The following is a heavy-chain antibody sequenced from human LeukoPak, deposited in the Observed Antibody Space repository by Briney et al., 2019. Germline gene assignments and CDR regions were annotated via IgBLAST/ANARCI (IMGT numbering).Heavy chain of an antibody. CDR2: ISYDGSNK. Sequence: GGSLRLSCAASGFTFSSYGMHWVRQAPGKGLEWVAVISYDGSNKYYADSVKGRFTISRDNSKNTLYLQMNSLRSEDTAVYYCARGVGHRGQEHSYVYYFDYWGQGPLVTVSS. J-gene: IGHJ4*02. CDR3: ARGVGHRGQEHSYVYYFDY. D-gene: IGHD5-18*01. V-gene: IGHV3-30*03. CDR1: GFTFSSYG.